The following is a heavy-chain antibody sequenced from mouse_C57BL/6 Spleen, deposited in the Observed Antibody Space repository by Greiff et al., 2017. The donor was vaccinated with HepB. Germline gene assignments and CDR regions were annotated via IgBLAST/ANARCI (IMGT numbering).Heavy chain of an antibody. J-gene: IGHJ1*03. D-gene: IGHD4-1*01. V-gene: IGHV5-4*03. Sequence: EVKLMESGGGLVKPGGSLKLSCAASGFTFSSYAMSWVRQTPEKRLEWVATISDGGSYTYYPDNVKGRFTISRDNAKNNLYLQMSHLKSEDTAMYYCARANWDVWYFDVWGTGTTVTVSS. CDR3: ARANWDVWYFDV. CDR1: GFTFSSYA. CDR2: ISDGGSYT.